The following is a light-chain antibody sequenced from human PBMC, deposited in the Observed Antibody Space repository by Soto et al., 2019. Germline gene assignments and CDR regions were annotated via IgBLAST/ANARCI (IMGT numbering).Light chain of an antibody. Sequence: EIVLTQSPGTLSLSPGESATLSCRASQSVRSIFLAWYQQKPGQAPRLLIYGVSSRASGIPDRFFGSGSGTDFTLTINRLEPEDFAVYYCQQYANSPITFGQGTRLEIK. CDR3: QQYANSPIT. CDR1: QSVRSIF. CDR2: GVS. V-gene: IGKV3-20*01. J-gene: IGKJ5*01.